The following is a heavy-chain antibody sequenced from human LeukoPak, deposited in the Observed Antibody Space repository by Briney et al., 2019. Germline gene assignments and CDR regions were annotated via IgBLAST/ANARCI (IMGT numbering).Heavy chain of an antibody. Sequence: GASVKVSCKASVYTFTSYYMHWVRQAPGQGLEWMGIINPSGGSTSYAQKFQGRVTMTRDMSTSTVYMELSSLRSEDTAVYYCARERLRYFDWLTDAFDIWGQGTMVTVSS. J-gene: IGHJ3*02. V-gene: IGHV1-46*01. CDR1: VYTFTSYY. CDR2: INPSGGST. CDR3: ARERLRYFDWLTDAFDI. D-gene: IGHD3-9*01.